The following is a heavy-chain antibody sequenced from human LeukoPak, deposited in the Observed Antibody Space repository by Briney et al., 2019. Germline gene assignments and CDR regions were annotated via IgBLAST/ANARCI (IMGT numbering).Heavy chain of an antibody. D-gene: IGHD3-3*01. J-gene: IGHJ3*02. V-gene: IGHV5-51*01. CDR1: GYSFSNYW. CDR2: IYYSDSET. CDR3: ARQLRLFAVFDI. Sequence: GESLKISCKGSGYSFSNYWIGWVRQMPGKGLEWMGIIYYSDSETRYSPSFQGQVTISVDKSTNTAYLQWSSLKASDTAMYYCARQLRLFAVFDIWGQGTLVTVSS.